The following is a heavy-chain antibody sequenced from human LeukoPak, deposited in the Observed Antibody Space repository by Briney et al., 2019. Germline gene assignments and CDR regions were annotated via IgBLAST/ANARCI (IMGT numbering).Heavy chain of an antibody. D-gene: IGHD5-18*01. V-gene: IGHV3-23*01. J-gene: IGHJ4*02. CDR2: ISSGGGRT. CDR1: GFTFLSYH. Sequence: GGSLTLSFACTGFTFLSYHMNLVRQAPGKGLEWVSTISSGGGRTYYADSVKGRFTISRDNSKNTLSLQMNSLRAEDTAVYYCVKAGSGSNFGGFVWGQGTLVTVSS. CDR3: VKAGSGSNFGGFV.